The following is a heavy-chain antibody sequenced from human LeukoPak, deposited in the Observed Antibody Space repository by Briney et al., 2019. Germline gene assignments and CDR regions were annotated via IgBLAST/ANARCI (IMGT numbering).Heavy chain of an antibody. J-gene: IGHJ4*02. V-gene: IGHV4-59*06. Sequence: SETLSLTCTVSGGSISSHYWSWIRQPPGKGLEWIGYIYYSGSTYYNPSLKSRVTISVDTSKNQFSLKLSSVTAADTAVYYCASGGSSWEGPFDYWGQGTLVTVSS. D-gene: IGHD6-13*01. CDR1: GGSISSHY. CDR2: IYYSGST. CDR3: ASGGSSWEGPFDY.